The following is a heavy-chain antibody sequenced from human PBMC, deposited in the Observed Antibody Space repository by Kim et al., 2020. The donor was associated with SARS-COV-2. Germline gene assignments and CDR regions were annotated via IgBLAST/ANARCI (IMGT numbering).Heavy chain of an antibody. Sequence: GGSLRLSCAASGFTFSSYGMHWVRQAPGKGLEWVAVISYDGSNKYYADSVKGRFTISGDNSKNTLYLQMNSLRAEDTAVYYCAKDSGGGFGDLDYWGQGTLVTVSS. CDR1: GFTFSSYG. J-gene: IGHJ4*02. V-gene: IGHV3-30*18. CDR3: AKDSGGGFGDLDY. CDR2: ISYDGSNK. D-gene: IGHD3-10*01.